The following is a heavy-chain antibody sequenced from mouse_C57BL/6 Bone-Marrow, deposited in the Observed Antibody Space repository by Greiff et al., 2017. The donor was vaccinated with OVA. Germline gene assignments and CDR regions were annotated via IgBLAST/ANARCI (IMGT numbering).Heavy chain of an antibody. J-gene: IGHJ4*01. CDR1: GYTFTDYY. D-gene: IGHD1-1*01. V-gene: IGHV1-26*01. CDR2: INPNNGGT. Sequence: VQLQQSGPELVKPGASVKISCKASGYTFTDYYMNWVKQSHGKSLEWIGDINPNNGGTSYNQKFKGKATLTVDKSSSTAYMELRSLTSEDSAVYYCAIPNSDYGSSYYAMDYWGQGTSVTVSS. CDR3: AIPNSDYGSSYYAMDY.